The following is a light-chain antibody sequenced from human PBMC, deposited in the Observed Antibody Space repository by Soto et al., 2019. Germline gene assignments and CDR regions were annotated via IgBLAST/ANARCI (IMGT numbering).Light chain of an antibody. CDR1: QSLLHSNGYNC. Sequence: DIVMTQSPLSLAVTPGESASISCRSSQSLLHSNGYNCLDWYLQKAWQCPRLLIYLGSNRASGVPDRFSGSGSGTDFTLTISRVEAEDVGVYYCMQALQTPPYTFGQGTKLEIK. J-gene: IGKJ2*01. CDR3: MQALQTPPYT. V-gene: IGKV2-28*01. CDR2: LGS.